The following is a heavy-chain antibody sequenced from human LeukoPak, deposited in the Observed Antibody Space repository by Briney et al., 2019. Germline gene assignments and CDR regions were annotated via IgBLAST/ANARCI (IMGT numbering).Heavy chain of an antibody. CDR2: INTDGSST. CDR1: GFTFSNYW. D-gene: IGHD6-6*01. CDR3: ARGYSSSYRIDY. J-gene: IGHJ4*02. V-gene: IGHV3-74*01. Sequence: AGGSLRLSCAASGFTFSNYWMHWVRQAPGKGLVWVSRINTDGSSTTYADSAKGRFTISRDNAKNTLYLQMNSLSAEDTAVYYCARGYSSSYRIDYWGQGTLVTVSS.